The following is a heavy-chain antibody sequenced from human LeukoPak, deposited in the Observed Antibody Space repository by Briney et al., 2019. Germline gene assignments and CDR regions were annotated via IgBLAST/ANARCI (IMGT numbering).Heavy chain of an antibody. CDR2: ISYDGSNK. CDR1: GFTFSSYG. V-gene: IGHV3-30*18. CDR3: AKDYATTVTFDYFQH. D-gene: IGHD4-17*01. Sequence: GRSLRLSCAASGFTFSSYGMHWVRQAPGKGLEWVAVISYDGSNKYYADSVKGRFTISRDNSKNTLYLQMDSLRAEDTAVYYCAKDYATTVTFDYFQHWGQGTLVTVSS. J-gene: IGHJ1*01.